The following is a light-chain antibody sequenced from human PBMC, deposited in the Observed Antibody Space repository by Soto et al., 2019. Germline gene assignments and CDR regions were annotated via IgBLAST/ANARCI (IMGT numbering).Light chain of an antibody. CDR3: QQYNSYPS. J-gene: IGKJ4*01. Sequence: DIQMTQSPSTLSASVGDRVTITCRASQSLSSWLAWYQQKPGQAPKLLIYKASSLESGVPSRFSGSGSWTEFTLTISSLQPDDFAYYYWQQYNSYPSFGGGTKVEIK. CDR1: QSLSSW. V-gene: IGKV1-5*03. CDR2: KAS.